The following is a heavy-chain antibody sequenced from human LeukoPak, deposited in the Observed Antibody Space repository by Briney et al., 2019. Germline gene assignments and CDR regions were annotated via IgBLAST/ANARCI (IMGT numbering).Heavy chain of an antibody. CDR2: ISGSGGST. CDR1: GFTFSSYA. J-gene: IGHJ4*02. Sequence: GGSLRLSCAASGFTFSSYAMSWVRQAPGKGLEWVSAISGSGGSTYYADSVKGRFTISRDNAKNTLFLQMDSLRAEDTALYYCVRSLRSADFWGQGTLVTVSS. V-gene: IGHV3-23*01. CDR3: VRSLRSADF.